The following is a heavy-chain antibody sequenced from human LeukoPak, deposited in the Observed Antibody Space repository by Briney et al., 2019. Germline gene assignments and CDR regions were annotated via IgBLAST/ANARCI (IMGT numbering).Heavy chain of an antibody. CDR3: ARGLYDFWSGTKPYFQH. Sequence: SVKVSCKASGGTFSSYAISWVRQAPGQGLEWMGGIIPIFGTANYAQKFQGRVTITADESTSTAYMELSSLRSEDTAVYYCARGLYDFWSGTKPYFQHWGQGTLVTVSS. D-gene: IGHD3-3*01. V-gene: IGHV1-69*13. CDR1: GGTFSSYA. J-gene: IGHJ1*01. CDR2: IIPIFGTA.